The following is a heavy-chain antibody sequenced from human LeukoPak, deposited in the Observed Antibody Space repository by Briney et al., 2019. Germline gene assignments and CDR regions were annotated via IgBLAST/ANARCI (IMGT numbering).Heavy chain of an antibody. CDR1: GFTFSSYW. V-gene: IGHV3-74*01. CDR3: ARAPSETGGYYPEYFRH. Sequence: GGSLRLSCAASGFTFSSYWMHWVRRAPGKGLVWVSRIKSDGSTRYADSVKGRFTISRDNAKNTVSLQMNSLRAEDTGVYYCARAPSETGGYYPEYFRHWGQGTLVTVSP. D-gene: IGHD3-22*01. CDR2: IKSDGST. J-gene: IGHJ1*01.